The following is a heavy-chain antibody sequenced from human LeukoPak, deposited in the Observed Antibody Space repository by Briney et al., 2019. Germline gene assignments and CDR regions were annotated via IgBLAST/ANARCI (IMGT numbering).Heavy chain of an antibody. CDR3: ARLTTVITILGDAFDI. J-gene: IGHJ3*02. D-gene: IGHD4-17*01. V-gene: IGHV1-46*01. CDR1: GYTFTSYY. Sequence: GASVKVSCKASGYTFTSYYMHWVRQAPGQGLEWMGIINPSGGSTSYAQKFQGRVTMTRDTSTSTVYMELSSLRSEDTAVYYCARLTTVITILGDAFDIWGQGTMVTVSS. CDR2: INPSGGST.